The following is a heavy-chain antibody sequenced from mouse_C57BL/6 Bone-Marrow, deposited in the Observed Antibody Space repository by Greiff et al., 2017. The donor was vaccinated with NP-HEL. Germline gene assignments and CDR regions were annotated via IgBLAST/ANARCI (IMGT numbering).Heavy chain of an antibody. V-gene: IGHV1-12*01. J-gene: IGHJ4*01. CDR3: ARWGCLDYAMEY. Sequence: QVQLQQSGAELVRPGASVKMSCKASGYTFTSYNMHWVKQTPRQGLKWIGAVYPGNGDTSYNQKVKGKATLTVDISSSTAYMQLSSLTSEDSAVYVGARWGCLDYAMEYWGQGTSVSVSS. CDR2: VYPGNGDT. CDR1: GYTFTSYN.